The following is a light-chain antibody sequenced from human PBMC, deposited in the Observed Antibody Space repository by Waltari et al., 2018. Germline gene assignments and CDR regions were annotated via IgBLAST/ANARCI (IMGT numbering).Light chain of an antibody. J-gene: IGLJ2*01. CDR2: ENN. Sequence: QSVLTPPPSVLAAPGPKVTIFCFGSSSNIGKNYVFWLQHVPGTAPKLLIYENNKRPSGIPDRFSGSKSGTSGTLGITGLQTGDEADYYCGTWDDGLSAWIFGGGTKVTVL. CDR3: GTWDDGLSAWI. CDR1: SSNIGKNY. V-gene: IGLV1-51*02.